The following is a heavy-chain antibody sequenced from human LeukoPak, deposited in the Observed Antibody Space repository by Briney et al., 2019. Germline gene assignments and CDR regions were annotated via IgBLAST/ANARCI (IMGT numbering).Heavy chain of an antibody. J-gene: IGHJ5*02. CDR3: AREGRGTVFGVVIIGGWFDP. CDR2: IDTSGST. V-gene: IGHV4-61*02. D-gene: IGHD3-3*01. Sequence: SETLSLTCTVSGGSISSGSHYWSWIRQPVGKGLEWIGCIDTSGSTNYNPSLKSRVTISVDTSKNQHSLKLTSATAADTAVYYCAREGRGTVFGVVIIGGWFDPWGQGTPVTVSS. CDR1: GGSISSGSHY.